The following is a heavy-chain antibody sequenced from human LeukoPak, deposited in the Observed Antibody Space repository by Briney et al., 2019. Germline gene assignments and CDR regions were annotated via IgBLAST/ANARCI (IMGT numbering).Heavy chain of an antibody. CDR1: GFTFSNAW. Sequence: PGGSLRLSCAASGFTFSNAWMNWVRQAPGKGLEWVGRIKSKTDGGTTDYAAPVKGRFTISRDDSKNTLYLQMNSLKTEDTAVYYCTTDPSQYYYDSSGYYPLFDYWGQGTLVTVSS. D-gene: IGHD3-22*01. CDR2: IKSKTDGGTT. CDR3: TTDPSQYYYDSSGYYPLFDY. J-gene: IGHJ4*02. V-gene: IGHV3-15*07.